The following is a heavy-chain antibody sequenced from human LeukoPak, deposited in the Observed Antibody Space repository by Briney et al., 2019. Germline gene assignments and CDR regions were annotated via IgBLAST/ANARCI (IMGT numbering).Heavy chain of an antibody. Sequence: PSETLSLTCAVYGGSFSGYYWSWIRQPPGKGLEWIGEINHSGSTYYNPSLKSRVTISVDTSKNQFSLKLSSVTAADTAVYYCASLRERSYYARGFDYWGQGTLVTVSS. CDR3: ASLRERSYYARGFDY. CDR1: GGSFSGYY. V-gene: IGHV4-34*01. CDR2: INHSGST. D-gene: IGHD1-26*01. J-gene: IGHJ4*02.